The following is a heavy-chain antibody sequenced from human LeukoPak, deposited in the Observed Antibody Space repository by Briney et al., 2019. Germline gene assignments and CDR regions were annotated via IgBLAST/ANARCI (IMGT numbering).Heavy chain of an antibody. CDR1: GFTFSSYA. Sequence: GGSLRLSCAASGFTFSSYAMSWVRQAPGKGLEWVSAISGSGGSTYYADSVKGRFTISRDNSKNTLYLQMNSLRAEDTAVYYCAKVVLLWFGELPRYFDYWGQGTPVTVSS. CDR3: AKVVLLWFGELPRYFDY. D-gene: IGHD3-10*01. CDR2: ISGSGGST. J-gene: IGHJ4*02. V-gene: IGHV3-23*01.